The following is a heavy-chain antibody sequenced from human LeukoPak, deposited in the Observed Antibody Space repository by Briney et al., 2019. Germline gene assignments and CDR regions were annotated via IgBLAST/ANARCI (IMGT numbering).Heavy chain of an antibody. V-gene: IGHV3-23*01. J-gene: IGHJ6*04. CDR2: IIDSGFIT. CDR3: AKVNGYCSGGSCYSSGSYYYYGMDV. D-gene: IGHD2-15*01. Sequence: PGGSLRLSCVASGFTFSSYAMSWVRQAPGKGLEWVSDIIDSGFITYYADSVKGRFTISRDNSKHTMYLQMHRLSAEDTALYYCAKVNGYCSGGSCYSSGSYYYYGMDVWGKGTTVTVSS. CDR1: GFTFSSYA.